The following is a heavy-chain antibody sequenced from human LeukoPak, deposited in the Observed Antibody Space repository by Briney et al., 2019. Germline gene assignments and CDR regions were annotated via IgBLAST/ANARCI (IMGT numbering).Heavy chain of an antibody. Sequence: GGSLRLSCAASGFSLSSYWMTWVRQAPGKGLEWVANIKQDGSEENYVDSVKGRFTISRDNAKNSLYLQMNSLRAEDTAVYYCARDRKYQLLPFYYYYYYYMDVWGKGTTVTVSS. D-gene: IGHD2-2*01. J-gene: IGHJ6*03. CDR2: IKQDGSEE. CDR3: ARDRKYQLLPFYYYYYYYMDV. CDR1: GFSLSSYW. V-gene: IGHV3-7*01.